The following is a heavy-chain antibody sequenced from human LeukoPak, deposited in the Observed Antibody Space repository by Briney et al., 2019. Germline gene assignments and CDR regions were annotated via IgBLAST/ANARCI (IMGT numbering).Heavy chain of an antibody. D-gene: IGHD5-12*01. CDR1: GFTFSGSA. Sequence: GGSLKLSCAASGFTFSGSAMHWVRQASGKGLVWVGRIRSKANSYATAYAASVKGRFTISRDDSKNTAYLQVNSLKTEDTAVYYCTYSGYAWGQGTLVTVSS. V-gene: IGHV3-73*01. J-gene: IGHJ5*02. CDR2: IRSKANSYAT. CDR3: TYSGYA.